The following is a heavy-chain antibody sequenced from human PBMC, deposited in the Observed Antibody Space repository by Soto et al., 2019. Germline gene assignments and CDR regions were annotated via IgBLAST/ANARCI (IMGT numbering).Heavy chain of an antibody. D-gene: IGHD3-10*01. J-gene: IGHJ5*02. CDR3: ARFGVIRGRQGQHGGSWFDP. V-gene: IGHV4-31*03. CDR2: ISYSGSN. CDR1: GGSISSGGYY. Sequence: QVQLQESGPGLVKPSQTLSLTCTVSGGSISSGGYYWSWIRQHPGKGLEWIGYISYSGSNYYNPSLKSRVTISVDTSKNQFSLKLSSLTAADTAVYYCARFGVIRGRQGQHGGSWFDPWGQGTLVTVSS.